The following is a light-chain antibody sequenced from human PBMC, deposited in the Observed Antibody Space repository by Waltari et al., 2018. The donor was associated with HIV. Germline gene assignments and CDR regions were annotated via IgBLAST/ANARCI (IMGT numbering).Light chain of an antibody. V-gene: IGKV3-20*01. CDR2: GAS. Sequence: ELVLTQSPGTVSLSPGERATLSCRASQSVSRNYVAWYQHKPGQAPRLLIYGASSRATGIPDRFSGSGSGTDFTLTISRLEPEDFAVYYCQQYGNAPDSFGQGTKLEIK. J-gene: IGKJ2*03. CDR3: QQYGNAPDS. CDR1: QSVSRNY.